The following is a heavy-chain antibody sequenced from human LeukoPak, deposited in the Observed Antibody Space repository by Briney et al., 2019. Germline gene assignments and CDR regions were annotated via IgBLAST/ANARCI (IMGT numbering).Heavy chain of an antibody. CDR1: GYTFISYG. J-gene: IGHJ4*02. CDR2: MNPNNGST. D-gene: IGHD3-16*01. V-gene: IGHV1-18*01. CDR3: ARLYTTYFAS. Sequence: ASVKVSCKASGYTFISYGINWVRQAPGQGLEWMGRMNPNNGSTNDAQKFQGRVTMTTDTSTSTAYMALRSLRSDDAAVYYCARLYTTYFASWGQGTLVTVSS.